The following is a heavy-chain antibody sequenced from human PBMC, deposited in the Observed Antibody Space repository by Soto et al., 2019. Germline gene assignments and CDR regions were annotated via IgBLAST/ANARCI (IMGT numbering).Heavy chain of an antibody. J-gene: IGHJ6*03. CDR2: INHSGST. CDR3: AREEVAARPWYYYYYMDV. V-gene: IGHV4-34*01. CDR1: GGSFSGYY. D-gene: IGHD6-6*01. Sequence: SDTLSLTCAVYGGSFSGYYWSWIRQPPGKGLEWIGEINHSGSTNYNPSLKSRVTISVDTSKNQFSLKLSSVTAADTAVYYCAREEVAARPWYYYYYMDVWGKGTTVT.